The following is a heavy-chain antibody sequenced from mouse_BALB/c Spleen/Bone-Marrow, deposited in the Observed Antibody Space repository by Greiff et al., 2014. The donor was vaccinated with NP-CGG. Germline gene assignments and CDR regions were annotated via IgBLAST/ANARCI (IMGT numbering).Heavy chain of an antibody. V-gene: IGHV1-54*01. J-gene: IGHJ3*01. CDR3: AKRDYSFAY. CDR1: GYAFTNYL. Sequence: QVQLQQSGAELVRPGTSVKVSCKASGYAFTNYLIEWVKQRPGQGLEWIGVINPGSGGTNYNEKFKGKATLTADKSSSTAYMQLSSVTSDDSSVYFCAKRDYSFAYWGQGTLVTVSA. D-gene: IGHD2-13*01. CDR2: INPGSGGT.